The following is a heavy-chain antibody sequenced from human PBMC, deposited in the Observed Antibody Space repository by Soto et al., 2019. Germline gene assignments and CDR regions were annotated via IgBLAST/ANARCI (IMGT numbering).Heavy chain of an antibody. CDR1: GFTFSSYE. D-gene: IGHD3-10*01. J-gene: IGHJ6*02. Sequence: EVQLVESGGGLVQPGGSLRLSCAASGFTFSSYEMNWVRQAPGKGLEWVSYISSSGSTIYYADSVKGRFTISRDNAKNSLYRQMNSLRAEDTAVYYCARSQGGTQLLWFGELLLLHGMDVWGQGTTVTVSS. CDR3: ARSQGGTQLLWFGELLLLHGMDV. CDR2: ISSSGSTI. V-gene: IGHV3-48*03.